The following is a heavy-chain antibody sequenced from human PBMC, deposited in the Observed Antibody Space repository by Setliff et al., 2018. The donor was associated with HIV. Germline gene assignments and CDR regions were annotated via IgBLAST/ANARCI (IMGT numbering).Heavy chain of an antibody. CDR3: ATMGLNGSHWARFDY. D-gene: IGHD1-26*01. CDR2: IIPMYGPA. Sequence: SVKVSCKASGGTFSSYAISWVRQAPGQGLEWMGGIIPMYGPAHYAQKFQGRVTITADESTTTAYMELNSLTSEDTALYYCATMGLNGSHWARFDYWGQGTQVTVSS. CDR1: GGTFSSYA. V-gene: IGHV1-69*13. J-gene: IGHJ4*02.